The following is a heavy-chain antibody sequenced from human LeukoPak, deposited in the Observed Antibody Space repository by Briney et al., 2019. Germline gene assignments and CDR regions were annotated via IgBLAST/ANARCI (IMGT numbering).Heavy chain of an antibody. V-gene: IGHV3-30*02. CDR1: GFTFSSYG. D-gene: IGHD3-3*01. CDR2: IRYDGSNK. Sequence: GGSLRLSCAASGFTFSSYGMHWVRQAPGKGLEWVAFIRYDGSNKYYADSVKGRFTISRDNSKNTLYLQMNSPRAEDTAVYYCAKEGVIRFLEWLLRENYFDYWGQGTLVTVSS. J-gene: IGHJ4*02. CDR3: AKEGVIRFLEWLLRENYFDY.